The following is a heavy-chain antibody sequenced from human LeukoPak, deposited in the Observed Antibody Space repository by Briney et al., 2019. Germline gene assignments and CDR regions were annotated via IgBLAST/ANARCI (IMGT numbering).Heavy chain of an antibody. J-gene: IGHJ4*02. V-gene: IGHV4-31*03. Sequence: SETLSLTCTVSGGSISSGGYYWSWIRQHPGKGLEWIGYIYYSGSTYYNPSLKSRVTISVDTSKNQFSLKLSSVTAADTAMYYCARLGVVATINNYFDYWGQGTLVTVSS. D-gene: IGHD5-12*01. CDR2: IYYSGST. CDR1: GGSISSGGYY. CDR3: ARLGVVATINNYFDY.